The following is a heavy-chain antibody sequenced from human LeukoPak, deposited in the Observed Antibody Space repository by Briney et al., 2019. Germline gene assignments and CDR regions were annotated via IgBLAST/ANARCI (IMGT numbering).Heavy chain of an antibody. V-gene: IGHV4-38-2*01. CDR3: ARRIYCNTTSCYTDYFSDY. D-gene: IGHD2-2*02. CDR1: GYSISSGYY. J-gene: IGHJ4*02. Sequence: SETLSLTCAVSGYSISSGYYWGWIRQPPGKGLEWIGSIHHSGSTYYNPSLKSRVTISVDTSKNQFSLKLSSVTAADTAVYYCARRIYCNTTSCYTDYFSDYWGQGTLVTVSS. CDR2: IHHSGST.